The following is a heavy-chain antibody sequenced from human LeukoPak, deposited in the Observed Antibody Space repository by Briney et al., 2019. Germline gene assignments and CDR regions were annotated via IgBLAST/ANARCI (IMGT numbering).Heavy chain of an antibody. Sequence: SETLSLTCTVSGGSISTYYWSWIRQPPGKGLEWIGYIYYSGSTNYNPSLKSRITISVDTSKNQFSLKLSSVTAADTAVYYCARGGGYASPIGYWGQGALVTVSS. V-gene: IGHV4-59*01. J-gene: IGHJ4*02. D-gene: IGHD5-12*01. CDR1: GGSISTYY. CDR3: ARGGGYASPIGY. CDR2: IYYSGST.